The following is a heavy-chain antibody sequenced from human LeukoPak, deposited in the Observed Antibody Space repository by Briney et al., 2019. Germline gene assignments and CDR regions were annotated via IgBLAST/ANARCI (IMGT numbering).Heavy chain of an antibody. Sequence: GGSLRLSCAASGFTFSSYCMNWVRQAPGKGLEWVSYISSSSSTIYYADSVKGRFTISRDNAKNSLYLQMNSLRAEDTAVYYCASYGDPRYYYYMDVWGKGTTVTVSS. J-gene: IGHJ6*03. CDR2: ISSSSSTI. CDR3: ASYGDPRYYYYMDV. D-gene: IGHD4-17*01. CDR1: GFTFSSYC. V-gene: IGHV3-48*01.